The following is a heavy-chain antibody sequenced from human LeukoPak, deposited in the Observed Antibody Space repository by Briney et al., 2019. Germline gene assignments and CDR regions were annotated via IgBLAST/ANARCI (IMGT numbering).Heavy chain of an antibody. D-gene: IGHD6-19*01. Sequence: SGTLSLTCTVSGGSISSSSYYWGWIRQPPGKGLEWIGSIYYSGSTYYNPSLKSRVTISVDTSKNQFSLKLSSVTAADTAVYYCARDPIAVATLDYWGQGTLVTVSS. CDR3: ARDPIAVATLDY. CDR2: IYYSGST. J-gene: IGHJ4*02. CDR1: GGSISSSSYY. V-gene: IGHV4-39*07.